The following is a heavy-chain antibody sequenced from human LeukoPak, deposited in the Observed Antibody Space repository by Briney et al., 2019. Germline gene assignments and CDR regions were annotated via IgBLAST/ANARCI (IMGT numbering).Heavy chain of an antibody. CDR3: ARDSATVVDY. CDR1: GGTFSSYA. Sequence: ASVKVSCKASGGTFSSYAISWVRQAPGQGLEWMGWISAYNGNTNYAQKLQGRATMTTDTSTSTAYMELRSLRSDDTAVYYCARDSATVVDYWGQGTLVTVSS. J-gene: IGHJ4*02. CDR2: ISAYNGNT. V-gene: IGHV1-18*01. D-gene: IGHD4-23*01.